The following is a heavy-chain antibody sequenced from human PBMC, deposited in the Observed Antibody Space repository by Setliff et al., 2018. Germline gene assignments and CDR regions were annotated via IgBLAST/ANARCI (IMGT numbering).Heavy chain of an antibody. CDR2: INPISGDT. Sequence: ASVKVSCKASGYIFAGYYMPWVRQTPGQGLEWMGWINPISGDTNYVQKFQGRVTLNRETSITTGYMVLNSLISDDTAVYYCARDLNIWFGEFAFDIWGQGTMVSV. D-gene: IGHD3-10*01. J-gene: IGHJ3*02. V-gene: IGHV1-2*02. CDR1: GYIFAGYY. CDR3: ARDLNIWFGEFAFDI.